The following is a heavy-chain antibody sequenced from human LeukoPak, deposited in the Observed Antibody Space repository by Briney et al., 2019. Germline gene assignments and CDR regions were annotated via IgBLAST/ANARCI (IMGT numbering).Heavy chain of an antibody. V-gene: IGHV1-8*01. CDR2: MNPNNGGT. D-gene: IGHD3-3*01. CDR3: ARGAIFGVTPRGYGMDV. CDR1: GHTFTIYD. Sequence: ASVKVSCKASGHTFTIYDINWVRQAPGQGLEWVGWMNPNNGGTVYAQKFQGRVTMTRDTSTGTLYMELNSLKSEDTAVYYCARGAIFGVTPRGYGMDVWGQGTTVTVSS. J-gene: IGHJ6*02.